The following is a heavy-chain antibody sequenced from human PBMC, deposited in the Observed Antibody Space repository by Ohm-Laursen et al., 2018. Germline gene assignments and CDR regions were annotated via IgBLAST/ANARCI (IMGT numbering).Heavy chain of an antibody. V-gene: IGHV3-21*01. CDR3: ARDSSRRAREGGMDV. CDR2: ISETGSHI. D-gene: IGHD6-6*01. J-gene: IGHJ6*02. CDR1: GFTLSSHD. Sequence: SLRLSCAASGFTLSSHDMNWVRQAPGKGLEWVSYISETGSHIYDADSMRGRFTVARDSAKNLLYLQLNSLRVEDTAVYYCARDSSRRAREGGMDVWGQGTMVTVSS.